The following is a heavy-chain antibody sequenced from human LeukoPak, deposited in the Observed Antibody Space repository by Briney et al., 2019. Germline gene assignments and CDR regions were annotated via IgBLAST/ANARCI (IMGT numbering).Heavy chain of an antibody. V-gene: IGHV3-33*01. Sequence: PGGSLRLPCATSGFTFNNYGMHWVRRAPGKGLEWVAHIWYDGSRTYYADSVKGRFTISRDTSKNTLSLQMNSLSAEDTAVYYCARGGYSYGYATAYWGQGTLVTVSS. CDR3: ARGGYSYGYATAY. CDR2: IWYDGSRT. CDR1: GFTFNNYG. D-gene: IGHD5-18*01. J-gene: IGHJ4*02.